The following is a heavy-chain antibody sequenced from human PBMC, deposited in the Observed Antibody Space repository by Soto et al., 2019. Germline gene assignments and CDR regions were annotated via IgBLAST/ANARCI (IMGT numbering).Heavy chain of an antibody. CDR3: ARGDGSGSYYMYYYYCMDV. V-gene: IGHV4-30-4*01. D-gene: IGHD3-10*01. J-gene: IGHJ6*02. Sequence: SETLSLTCTVSGGSISSGDYYWSWIRQPPGKGLEWIGYIYYSGSTYYNPSLKSRVTISVATSKNQFSLKLSSVTAADTAVYYCARGDGSGSYYMYYYYCMDVWGQGTTVTVSS. CDR2: IYYSGST. CDR1: GGSISSGDYY.